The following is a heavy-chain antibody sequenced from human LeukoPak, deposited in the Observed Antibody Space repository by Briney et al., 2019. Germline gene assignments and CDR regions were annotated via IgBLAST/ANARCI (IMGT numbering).Heavy chain of an antibody. CDR2: INSDGSST. Sequence: PGGSLRLSCAASGFTFSSYWMHWVRQAPGKGLVWVSRINSDGSSTSYADSVKGRFTISRDNAKNTLYLQMNSLRAEDTAVYYCAKDTAMVFGPYYFDYWGQGTLVTVSS. J-gene: IGHJ4*02. CDR3: AKDTAMVFGPYYFDY. V-gene: IGHV3-74*01. D-gene: IGHD5-18*01. CDR1: GFTFSSYW.